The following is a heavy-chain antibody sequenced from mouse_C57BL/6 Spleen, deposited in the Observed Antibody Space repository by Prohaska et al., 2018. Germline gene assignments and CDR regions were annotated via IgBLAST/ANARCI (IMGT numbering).Heavy chain of an antibody. V-gene: IGHV10-1*01. CDR2: KRSKSNKYAT. Sequence: EVQLVESGGGLVQPKGSLKLSCAASGFSFNTYAMNSVRQAPGKGLEWVACKRSKSNKYATYYADSVKDRFTISRDDSESMLYLQMNNLKTEDTDMYYGGRQRDGYLFWGKGTLVTVSA. J-gene: IGHJ3*01. CDR3: GRQRDGYLF. CDR1: GFSFNTYA. D-gene: IGHD2-3*01.